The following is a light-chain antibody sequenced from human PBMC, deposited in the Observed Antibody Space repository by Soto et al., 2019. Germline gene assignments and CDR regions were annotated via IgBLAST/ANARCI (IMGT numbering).Light chain of an antibody. CDR2: KAS. CDR1: QSISSW. V-gene: IGKV1-5*03. Sequence: DIQMTQSPSTLSASVGARVTITCRASQSISSWLAWYQQNPGKAPKIRIYKASSLESGVPSRFGGSGSGTEFTLTISSLQPDEFATDYGQQYNSYSRTFSQGAKVEIK. CDR3: QQYNSYSRT. J-gene: IGKJ1*01.